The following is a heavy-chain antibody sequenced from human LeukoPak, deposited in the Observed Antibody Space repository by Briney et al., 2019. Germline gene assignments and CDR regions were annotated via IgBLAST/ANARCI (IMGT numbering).Heavy chain of an antibody. CDR1: GYTFTSYA. J-gene: IGHJ6*02. D-gene: IGHD3-22*01. V-gene: IGHV7-4-1*02. CDR2: INTNTGNP. Sequence: ASVKVSCKASGYTFTSYAMNWVRQAPGQGLEWMGWINTNTGNPTYAQGFTGRFVFSLDTSVSTAYLQISSLKAEDTAVYYCARLLAPKPYYDSSGHIPRYYGMDVWGQGTTVTVSS. CDR3: ARLLAPKPYYDSSGHIPRYYGMDV.